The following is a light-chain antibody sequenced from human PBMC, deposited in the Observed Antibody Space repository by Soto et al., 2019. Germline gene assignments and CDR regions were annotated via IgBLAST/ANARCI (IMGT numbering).Light chain of an antibody. J-gene: IGKJ1*01. CDR2: GAS. CDR1: QSVSNN. CDR3: QHSGNYRRT. V-gene: IGKV3-15*01. Sequence: EIVMTQSPATLSVSTGEKATLSCRASQSVSNNLAWFQQKPGQVPRLLIYGASNMATGVSARFSGSGSGTDFTLTISSLQPEDFAVYYCQHSGNYRRTFGQGTKVDIK.